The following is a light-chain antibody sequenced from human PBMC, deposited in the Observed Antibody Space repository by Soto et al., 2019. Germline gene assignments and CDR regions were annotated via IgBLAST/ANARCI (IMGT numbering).Light chain of an antibody. J-gene: IGLJ1*01. CDR2: EVS. V-gene: IGLV2-23*02. CDR3: CSYEGSSTFYV. Sequence: QSVLTQPASVSGSPGQSITISCTGTSSDVGSYNLVSWYQQHPGKAPKLMIYEVSKRPSGVSNRFSGSKSGNTASLTISGLQADDEADYYCCSYEGSSTFYVFGTGTKLTVL. CDR1: SSDVGSYNL.